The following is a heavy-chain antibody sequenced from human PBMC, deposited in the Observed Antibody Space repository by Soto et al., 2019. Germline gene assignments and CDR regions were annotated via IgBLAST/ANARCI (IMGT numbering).Heavy chain of an antibody. CDR3: VRGGSKYAS. CDR1: GFTFSDSW. D-gene: IGHD4-4*01. J-gene: IGHJ5*02. Sequence: EVQLVESGGGLVQPGGSLRLSCTASGFTFSDSWMTWVLLAPGKGLEWVARIKPDESEKKYADFVKGRFSISRDNAKNSMYLQMDSLRGEDTAVYYCVRGGSKYASWGQGTLVTVSS. V-gene: IGHV3-7*01. CDR2: IKPDESEK.